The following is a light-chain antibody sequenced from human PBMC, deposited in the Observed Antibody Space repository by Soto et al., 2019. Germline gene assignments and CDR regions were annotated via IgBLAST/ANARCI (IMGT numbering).Light chain of an antibody. J-gene: IGLJ1*01. CDR2: EVS. CDR3: SSYTSSSPYV. CDR1: SSDVGGYND. V-gene: IGLV2-14*01. Sequence: QSALTQPASVSGSPGQSITISCTGTSSDVGGYNDVSWYQQHPGKAPKLMIDEVSNRPSGVSNRFSGSKSGNTASLTTSGLQGEEEADYYCSSYTSSSPYVFGTGTKLTVL.